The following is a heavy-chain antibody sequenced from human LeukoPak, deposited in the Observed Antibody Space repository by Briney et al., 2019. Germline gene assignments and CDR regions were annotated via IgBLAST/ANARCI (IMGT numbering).Heavy chain of an antibody. CDR2: ISAYNGNT. CDR1: GYTFTSYG. CDR3: ATEGAWDIAVMCY. J-gene: IGHJ4*02. V-gene: IGHV1-18*01. Sequence: AASVKVSCKASGYTFTSYGISWVRQAPGQGLGWVGWISAYNGNTNYAQKLQGRVTMTEDTSTDTAYMELSSLRSEDTAVYYCATEGAWDIAVMCYWGQGTLVTVSS. D-gene: IGHD6-19*01.